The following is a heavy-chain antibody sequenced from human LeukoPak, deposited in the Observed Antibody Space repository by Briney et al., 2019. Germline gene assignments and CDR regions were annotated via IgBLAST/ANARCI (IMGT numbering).Heavy chain of an antibody. D-gene: IGHD2-2*01. V-gene: IGHV3-21*01. CDR1: GFTFSSYS. CDR2: ISSSSSYI. CDR3: ARDLRASRGP. J-gene: IGHJ5*02. Sequence: GGSLRLSCAASGFTFSSYSMNWVRQAPGKGLEWVSSISSSSSYIYYADSVKGRFTISRDNAKNSLYLQMNSLRAEDAAVYYCARDLRASRGPWGQGTLVTVSS.